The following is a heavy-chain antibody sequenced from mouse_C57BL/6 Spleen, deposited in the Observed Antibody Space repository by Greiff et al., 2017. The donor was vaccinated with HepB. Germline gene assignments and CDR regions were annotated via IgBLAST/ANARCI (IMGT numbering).Heavy chain of an antibody. Sequence: VQLQQSGPELVKPGASVKISCKASGYAFSSSWMNWVKQRPGKGLEWIGRIYPGDGDTNYNGKFKGKATLTADKSSSTAYMQLSSLPSEDSAVYFCARSTTVWYFDVWGTGTTVTVSS. V-gene: IGHV1-82*01. CDR3: ARSTTVWYFDV. CDR2: IYPGDGDT. D-gene: IGHD2-2*01. J-gene: IGHJ1*03. CDR1: GYAFSSSW.